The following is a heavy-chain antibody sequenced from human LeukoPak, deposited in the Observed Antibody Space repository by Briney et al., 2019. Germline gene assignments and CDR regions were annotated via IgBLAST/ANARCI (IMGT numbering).Heavy chain of an antibody. CDR3: ARHVTMVRGIIFYYYGMDV. CDR1: GYSFTTYW. Sequence: GESLKISCKGSGYSFTTYWIGWVRQMPEKGLEWMGIIYPGDSDTRYSPSFQGQVTISADKSISTAYLQWSSLKASDTAMYYCARHVTMVRGIIFYYYGMDVWGQGTTVTVSS. V-gene: IGHV5-51*01. D-gene: IGHD3-10*01. J-gene: IGHJ6*02. CDR2: IYPGDSDT.